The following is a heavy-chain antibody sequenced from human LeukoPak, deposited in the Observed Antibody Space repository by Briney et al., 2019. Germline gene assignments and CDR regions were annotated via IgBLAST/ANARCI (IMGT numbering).Heavy chain of an antibody. J-gene: IGHJ4*02. CDR1: GFTVSSNY. CDR3: TRDQSYGDRQNY. CDR2: IYSGGST. D-gene: IGHD4-17*01. V-gene: IGHV3-53*01. Sequence: GGSLRLSCVASGFTVSSNYMTWVRQAPGKGLEWVSVIYSGGSTYYADSVKGRFTISRDNSKNTVYLQMNSLRAEDTAVYYCTRDQSYGDRQNYWGQGTLVTVSS.